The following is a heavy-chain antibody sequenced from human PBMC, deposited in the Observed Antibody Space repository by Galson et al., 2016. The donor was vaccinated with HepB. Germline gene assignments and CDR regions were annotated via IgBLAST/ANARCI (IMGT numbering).Heavy chain of an antibody. J-gene: IGHJ6*02. D-gene: IGHD4-23*01. Sequence: TLSLTCTVSGDSVNTKAYYWSWIRQHPGKGLEWIGYIFYSGSTSYSPSLKSRITISVDTSKNHFSLNVSSLTAADTAVYYCARGPHYGGYNGLDVWGQGTTVTVSS. V-gene: IGHV4-31*03. CDR3: ARGPHYGGYNGLDV. CDR2: IFYSGST. CDR1: GDSVNTKAYY.